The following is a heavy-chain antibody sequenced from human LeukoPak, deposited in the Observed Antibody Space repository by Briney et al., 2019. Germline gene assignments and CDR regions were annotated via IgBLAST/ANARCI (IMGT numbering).Heavy chain of an antibody. V-gene: IGHV3-23*01. Sequence: GGSLRLSCAASGFTFSSYAMNWVRQAPGKGLEWVSAISGSGSTTYYADSVKGRFTISRDNFKNTLFLQMNSLTAEDTAIYSCARPRLEYCSGGSCFDAFDIWGQGTMVTVSS. D-gene: IGHD2-15*01. CDR2: ISGSGSTT. CDR3: ARPRLEYCSGGSCFDAFDI. J-gene: IGHJ3*02. CDR1: GFTFSSYA.